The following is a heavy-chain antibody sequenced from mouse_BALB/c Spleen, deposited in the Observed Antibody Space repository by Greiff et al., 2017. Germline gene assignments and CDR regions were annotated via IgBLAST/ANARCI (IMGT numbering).Heavy chain of an antibody. CDR2: ISSGRSTI. Sequence: EVKLVESGGGLVQPGGSRKLSCAASGFTFSSFGMHWVRQAPEKGLEWVAYISSGRSTIYYADTVKGRFTISRDNPKNTLFLQMTSLRSEDTAMYYCAKSGWDGAMDYWGQGTSVTVSS. CDR1: GFTFSSFG. J-gene: IGHJ4*01. CDR3: AKSGWDGAMDY. D-gene: IGHD3-1*01. V-gene: IGHV5-17*02.